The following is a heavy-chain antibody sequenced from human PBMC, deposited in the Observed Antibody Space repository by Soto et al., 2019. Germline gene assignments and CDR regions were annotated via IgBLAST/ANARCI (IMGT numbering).Heavy chain of an antibody. CDR1: GFTFGSYA. D-gene: IGHD3-22*01. J-gene: IGHJ4*02. Sequence: QLLESGGGLVQPGGSLRLSCAGYGFTFGSYAMSWVRQAPGKGLEWVSGTGGSGTGAHHADSVKGRFTISRDNPRSTLYLQMNSLRAEDTAVYYCARTRDYDSTGYLRYFDYWGQGTLVTVSS. V-gene: IGHV3-23*01. CDR3: ARTRDYDSTGYLRYFDY. CDR2: TGGSGTGA.